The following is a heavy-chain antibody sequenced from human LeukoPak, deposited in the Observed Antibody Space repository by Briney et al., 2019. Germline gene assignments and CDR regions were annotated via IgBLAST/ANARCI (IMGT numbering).Heavy chain of an antibody. V-gene: IGHV3-53*01. D-gene: IGHD3-22*01. Sequence: GGSLRLSCAASGFTVSSNYMSWVRQTPDKGLEWVSSIHAGGGSTLYADSMKGRFTISRDNSKNTLFLQMNSLRADDTGLYFCAYYDSSGYYCGRLRYWGQGTPVTVSS. J-gene: IGHJ4*02. CDR1: GFTVSSNY. CDR2: IHAGGGST. CDR3: AYYDSSGYYCGRLRY.